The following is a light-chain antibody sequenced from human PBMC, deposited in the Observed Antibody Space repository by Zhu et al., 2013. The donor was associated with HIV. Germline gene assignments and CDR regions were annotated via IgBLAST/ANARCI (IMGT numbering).Light chain of an antibody. CDR1: QSVSSY. V-gene: IGKV3-20*01. CDR3: QQYGSSPYT. Sequence: EIVLTQSPGTLSLSPGERATLSCRASQSVSSYLAWYQQKPGQAPRLLIYGASIRATGIPDRFSGSGSGTDFTLTISRLEPEDFAVYYCQQYGSSPYTFGQGTKLEI. J-gene: IGKJ2*01. CDR2: GAS.